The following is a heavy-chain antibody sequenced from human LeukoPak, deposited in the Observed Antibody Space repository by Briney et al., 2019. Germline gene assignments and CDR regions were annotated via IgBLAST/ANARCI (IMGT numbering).Heavy chain of an antibody. V-gene: IGHV4-30-4*01. CDR2: ISYSGST. J-gene: IGHJ5*02. CDR3: VRDYYGSGSFNWFDP. CDR1: GGSISSGNYY. Sequence: PSETLSLTCTVSGGSISSGNYYWSWIRQPPGKGLEWIGYISYSGSTYYNPSLKSRVTISVDTSKNQFSLKLSSMTAADTAVYYCVRDYYGSGSFNWFDPWGQGTLVTVSS. D-gene: IGHD3-10*01.